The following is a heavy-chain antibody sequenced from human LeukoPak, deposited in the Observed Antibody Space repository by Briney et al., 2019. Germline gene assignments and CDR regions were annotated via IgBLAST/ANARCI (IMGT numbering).Heavy chain of an antibody. J-gene: IGHJ3*02. CDR3: ARGKYYYDSSGYYHDAFDI. V-gene: IGHV4-30-2*01. D-gene: IGHD3-22*01. Sequence: SETLSLTCAVSGGSISSGGYSWSWIRQPPGKGLEWIGYIYHSGSTYYNPSLKSRVTISVDRSKNQFSLKLSSVTAADTAVYYCARGKYYYDSSGYYHDAFDIWGQGTMVTVSA. CDR2: IYHSGST. CDR1: GGSISSGGYS.